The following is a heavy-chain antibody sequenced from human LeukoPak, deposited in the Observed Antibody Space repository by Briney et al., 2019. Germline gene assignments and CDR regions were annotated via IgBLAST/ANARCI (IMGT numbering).Heavy chain of an antibody. CDR1: AVSISSGSYY. V-gene: IGHV4-61*01. Sequence: SETLSLTSTVSAVSISSGSYYWSWIRQPPEKGLEWIGYIYYSGSTHYNPSLKIRVNISVDTSKNQFALKLSSVTAADTAVYYCARDKGVVRGNFFDMWGEGTMVTVSS. CDR3: ARDKGVVRGNFFDM. D-gene: IGHD3-10*01. CDR2: IYYSGST. J-gene: IGHJ3*02.